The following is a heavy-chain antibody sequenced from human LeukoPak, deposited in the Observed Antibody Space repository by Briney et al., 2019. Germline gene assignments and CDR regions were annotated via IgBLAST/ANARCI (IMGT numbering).Heavy chain of an antibody. J-gene: IGHJ6*03. CDR1: GFTFTSYG. CDR3: AKDLQQWLVSPYYYYMDV. Sequence: GGSLRLSCAASGFTFTSYGMHWVRQAPGKGLKGVAFIRYDGSNIHYADSVKGRFSVSRDNSKLYLQMNSLGLEDMAVYYCAKDLQQWLVSPYYYYMDVWGKGTTVTVSS. V-gene: IGHV3-30*02. D-gene: IGHD6-19*01. CDR2: IRYDGSNI.